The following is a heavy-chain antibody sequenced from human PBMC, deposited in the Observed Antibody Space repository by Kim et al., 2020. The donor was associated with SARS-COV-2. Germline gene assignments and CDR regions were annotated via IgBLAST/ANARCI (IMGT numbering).Heavy chain of an antibody. CDR2: INHSGST. D-gene: IGHD3-10*01. V-gene: IGHV4-34*01. J-gene: IGHJ4*02. CDR1: GGSFSGYY. Sequence: SETLSLTCAVYGGSFSGYYWSWIRQPPGKGLEWIGEINHSGSTNYNPSLKSRVTISVDTSKNQFSLKLSSVTAADTAVYYCARRLLWFGESFDYWGQGTLVTVSS. CDR3: ARRLLWFGESFDY.